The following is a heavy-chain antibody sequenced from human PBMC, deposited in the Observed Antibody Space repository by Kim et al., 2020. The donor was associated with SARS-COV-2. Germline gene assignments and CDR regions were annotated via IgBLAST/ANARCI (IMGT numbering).Heavy chain of an antibody. CDR3: ARDGGIVGATNYYDGIDV. J-gene: IGHJ6*02. Sequence: GGSLRLSCAASGFTFSSYGMHWVRQAPGKGLEWVAVIWYDGSNKYYADSVKGRFTISRDNSKNTLYLKMNSLRAEDTAVYYCARDGGIVGATNYYDGIDVWGQGTTVTVSS. D-gene: IGHD1-26*01. CDR1: GFTFSSYG. CDR2: IWYDGSNK. V-gene: IGHV3-33*01.